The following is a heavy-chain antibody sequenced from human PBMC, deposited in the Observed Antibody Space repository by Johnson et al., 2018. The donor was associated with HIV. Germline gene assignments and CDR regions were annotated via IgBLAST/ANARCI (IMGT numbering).Heavy chain of an antibody. J-gene: IGHJ3*02. CDR2: ISYDGSNK. V-gene: IGHV3-30*14. CDR3: AKALNYCTGGVCDAFDI. D-gene: IGHD2-8*02. CDR1: GFTFSTYA. Sequence: QVQLVESGGDVVQPGRSLRLSCAASGFTFSTYAMHWVRQAPGKGLEWVAVISYDGSNKYYADSVKGRFTISRDNSKNTLYLQRNSLRAEDTAVYYCAKALNYCTGGVCDAFDIWGQGTMVTVSS.